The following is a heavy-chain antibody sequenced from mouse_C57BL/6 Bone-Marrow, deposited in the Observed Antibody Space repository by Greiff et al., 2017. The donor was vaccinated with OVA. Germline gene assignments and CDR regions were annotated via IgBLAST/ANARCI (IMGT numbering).Heavy chain of an antibody. Sequence: QVQLQQPGAELVKPGASVKLSCKASGYTFTSYWMHWVKQRPGQGLEWIGMIHPNSGSTNYNEKFKSKATLTVDKSSSTAYMQRSSLTAEDSAVYYCAREWLLPFDYWGQGTTLTVSS. CDR3: AREWLLPFDY. J-gene: IGHJ2*01. CDR2: IHPNSGST. CDR1: GYTFTSYW. D-gene: IGHD2-3*01. V-gene: IGHV1-64*01.